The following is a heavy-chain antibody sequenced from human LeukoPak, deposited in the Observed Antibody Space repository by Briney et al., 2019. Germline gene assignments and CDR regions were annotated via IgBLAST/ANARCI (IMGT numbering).Heavy chain of an antibody. Sequence: PGGSLRLSCAASGFTFDDYAMFWVRQVPGKGLEWVSMISWDGTYTYYVDSVKGRFLISRDDSKNSLYLQMNSLRPEDTALYYCTKDARGFIAAVPTGYFDLWGRGTLVTVSS. CDR3: TKDARGFIAAVPTGYFDL. CDR1: GFTFDDYA. J-gene: IGHJ2*01. CDR2: ISWDGTYT. D-gene: IGHD6-13*01. V-gene: IGHV3-43D*03.